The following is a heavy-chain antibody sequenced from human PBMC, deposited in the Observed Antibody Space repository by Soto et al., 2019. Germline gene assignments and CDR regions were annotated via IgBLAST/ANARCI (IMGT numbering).Heavy chain of an antibody. CDR1: GGSISSSSDY. CDR2: IYYSGST. V-gene: IGHV4-39*01. D-gene: IGHD3-10*01. CDR3: ARRTMVRGARWFDP. J-gene: IGHJ5*02. Sequence: QLQLQESGPGLVKPSETLSLTCTVSGGSISSSSDYWGWIRQPPGKGLEWIGSIYYSGSTYYNPSLQSRVVISVDTSKNQLSLKLSSVTAADTAVYYCARRTMVRGARWFDPWGQGTLVTVSS.